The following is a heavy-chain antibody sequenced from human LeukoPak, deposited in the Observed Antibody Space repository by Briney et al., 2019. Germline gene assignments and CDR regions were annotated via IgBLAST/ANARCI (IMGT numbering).Heavy chain of an antibody. CDR2: IYYSGST. CDR1: GGSISSYY. CDR3: ARATYYYDSSGYNHAFDI. Sequence: SETLPLTCTVSGGSISSYYWSWIRQPPGRGLEWIGYIYYSGSTNYNPSLKSRVTISVDTSKNQFSLKLSSVTAADTAVYYCARATYYYDSSGYNHAFDIWGQGTMVTVSS. J-gene: IGHJ3*02. D-gene: IGHD3-22*01. V-gene: IGHV4-59*01.